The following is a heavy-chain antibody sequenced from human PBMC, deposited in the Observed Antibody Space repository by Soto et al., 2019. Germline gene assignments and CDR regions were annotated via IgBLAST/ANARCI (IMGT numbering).Heavy chain of an antibody. CDR1: GGSISSGGYY. CDR3: ASSSTSLGMDV. V-gene: IGHV4-31*03. J-gene: IGHJ6*02. D-gene: IGHD2-2*01. Sequence: QVQLQESGPGLVKPSQTLSLTCTVSGGSISSGGYYWSWIRQHPGKGLEWIGYIYDSGSTYYNPSLKSRVTISEATSKNQFPLKLSSVTAADTAVYSCASSSTSLGMDVWGQGTTVTVSS. CDR2: IYDSGST.